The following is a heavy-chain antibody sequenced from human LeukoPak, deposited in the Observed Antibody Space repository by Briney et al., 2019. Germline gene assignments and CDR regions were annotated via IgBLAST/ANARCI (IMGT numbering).Heavy chain of an antibody. CDR2: IYYSGST. CDR3: ARLYYYDSSGYSLYYFDY. J-gene: IGHJ4*02. Sequence: SETLSLTCTVSGGSISSGDYYWSWIRQPPGKGLEWIGYIYYSGSTYYNPSLKSRVTISVDTSKNQFSLKLSSVTAADTAVYYCARLYYYDSSGYSLYYFDYWGQGTLVTVSS. D-gene: IGHD3-22*01. V-gene: IGHV4-30-4*01. CDR1: GGSISSGDYY.